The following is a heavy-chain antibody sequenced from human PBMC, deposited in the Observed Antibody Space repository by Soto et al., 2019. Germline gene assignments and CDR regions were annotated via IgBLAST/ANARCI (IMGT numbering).Heavy chain of an antibody. CDR1: GGSISSSSHY. CDR2: IYYSGST. J-gene: IGHJ6*02. V-gene: IGHV4-39*01. Sequence: SETLSLTCTVSGGSISSSSHYWGWIRQPPGKGLEWIGSIYYSGSTYYNPSLKSRVTISVDTSKNQFSLKLSSVTAADTAVYYCASSTNYYYYYGMDVWGQGTTVTVSS. CDR3: ASSTNYYYYYGMDV.